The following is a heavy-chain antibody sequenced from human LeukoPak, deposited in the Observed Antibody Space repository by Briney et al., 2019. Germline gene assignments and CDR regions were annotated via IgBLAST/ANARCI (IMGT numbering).Heavy chain of an antibody. CDR2: IIPIFGTA. CDR3: ASSRNNWRVFDY. J-gene: IGHJ4*02. V-gene: IGHV1-69*13. CDR1: GGTFSSYA. D-gene: IGHD1-1*01. Sequence: SVKVSCKAYGGTFSSYAISWVRQAPGQGLEWMGGIIPIFGTANYAQKFQGRVTITADESTSTAYMELSSLTSEDTAVYYCASSRNNWRVFDYWGQGTLVTVSS.